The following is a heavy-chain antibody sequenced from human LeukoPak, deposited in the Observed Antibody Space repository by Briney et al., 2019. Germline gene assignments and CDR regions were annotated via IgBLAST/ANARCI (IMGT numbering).Heavy chain of an antibody. J-gene: IGHJ4*02. CDR2: IKQGGSEK. D-gene: IGHD5-24*01. CDR1: GFTFSSYG. CDR3: AARRDGYNY. Sequence: GGSLRLSCAASGFTFSSYGMHWVRQAPGKGLEWVANIKQGGSEKYYVDSVKGRFTISRDNAKNSLYLQMNSLRAEDTAVYYCAARRDGYNYWGQGTLVTVSS. V-gene: IGHV3-7*01.